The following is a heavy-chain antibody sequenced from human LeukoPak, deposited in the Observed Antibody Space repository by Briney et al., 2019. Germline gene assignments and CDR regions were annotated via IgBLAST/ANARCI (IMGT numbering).Heavy chain of an antibody. CDR1: GYTFTGYY. D-gene: IGHD3-16*02. V-gene: IGHV1-2*02. J-gene: IGHJ4*02. Sequence: ASVKVSCKASGYTFTGYYMHWVRQAPGQGLEWMGWINPNSGGTNYSQKFQGRVTMTTDTSTSTAYMELRSLRSDDTAVYYCARVMITFGGVIPPDYWGQGTLVTVSS. CDR3: ARVMITFGGVIPPDY. CDR2: INPNSGGT.